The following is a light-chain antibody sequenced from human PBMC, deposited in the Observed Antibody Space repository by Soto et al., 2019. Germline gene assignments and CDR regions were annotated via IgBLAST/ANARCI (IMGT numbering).Light chain of an antibody. V-gene: IGKV2-30*01. J-gene: IGKJ1*01. CDR3: VQGTHWPWT. Sequence: DVVMTQSPLSLSVTLGQPASISCRSSQGLVYSDGNTFLNWFHQRPGQSPRRIIYQVSNRDPGVPDRFSGSGSGPDYTLTMSRVEAEDVGIYYCVQGTHWPWTFGQGTKVEIK. CDR1: QGLVYSDGNTF. CDR2: QVS.